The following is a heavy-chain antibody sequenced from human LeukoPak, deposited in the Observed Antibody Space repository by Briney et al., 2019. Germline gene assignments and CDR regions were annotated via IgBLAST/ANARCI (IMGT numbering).Heavy chain of an antibody. Sequence: PGASVKVSCKTSGYTFTTYAINWVRQAPGQGLEWMGWINTNTGNPTYAQGFTGRFVFSLDTSVSTTYLQISSVKAEDTAIYYCARSNNDGDYLGVGFDYWGQGALVTVSS. V-gene: IGHV7-4-1*02. D-gene: IGHD4-17*01. CDR3: ARSNNDGDYLGVGFDY. CDR1: GYTFTTYA. J-gene: IGHJ4*02. CDR2: INTNTGNP.